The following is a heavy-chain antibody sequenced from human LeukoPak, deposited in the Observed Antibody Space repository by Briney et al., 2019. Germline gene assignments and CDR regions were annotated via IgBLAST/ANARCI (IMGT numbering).Heavy chain of an antibody. J-gene: IGHJ5*02. Sequence: SETLSLTCTVSGGSISSYYWSWIRQPPGKGLEWIGEINHSGSTNYNPSLKSRVTISVDTSKNQFSLKLSSVTAADTAVYYCATGVTAIPWFDPWGQGTLVTVSS. V-gene: IGHV4-34*01. CDR1: GGSISSYY. CDR3: ATGVTAIPWFDP. D-gene: IGHD2-21*02. CDR2: INHSGST.